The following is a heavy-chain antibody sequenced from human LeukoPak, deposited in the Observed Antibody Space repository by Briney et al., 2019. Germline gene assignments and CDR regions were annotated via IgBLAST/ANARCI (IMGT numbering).Heavy chain of an antibody. CDR3: VRHGNSGVVVTAPPDY. V-gene: IGHV4-59*08. Sequence: KPSETLSLTCTVSGGSISGYYWSWIRQPPGRGLEWIGYLSYSGNTKYNPSLKSRVTISVDTSKNQFSLRLSSVTAADTAVYYCVRHGNSGVVVTAPPDYWGQGSLVTVSS. CDR1: GGSISGYY. J-gene: IGHJ4*02. CDR2: LSYSGNT. D-gene: IGHD2-21*02.